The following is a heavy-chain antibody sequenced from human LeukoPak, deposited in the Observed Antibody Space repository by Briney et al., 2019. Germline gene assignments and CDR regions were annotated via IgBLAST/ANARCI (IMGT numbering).Heavy chain of an antibody. J-gene: IGHJ4*02. V-gene: IGHV4-59*08. CDR2: IYYTGMS. Sequence: ASETLSVTCTVPDGSISSYFWSWIRQPPGKGLEWIGYIYYTGMSNSKPSLKSRVTISMDTSKNQFSLQLSSVTAADTAIYYCARHGRMVIMSKFSTGIDQWGQGTLVTVSS. D-gene: IGHD2-8*01. CDR3: ARHGRMVIMSKFSTGIDQ. CDR1: DGSISSYF.